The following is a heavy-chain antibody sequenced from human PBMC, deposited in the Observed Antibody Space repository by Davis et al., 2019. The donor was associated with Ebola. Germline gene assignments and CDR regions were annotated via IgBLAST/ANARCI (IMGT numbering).Heavy chain of an antibody. CDR2: ISSSSSYI. CDR1: GFTSSSYS. V-gene: IGHV3-21*01. D-gene: IGHD6-19*01. J-gene: IGHJ6*02. CDR3: ARELARYSSGWKVLYYYGMDV. Sequence: PGGSLRLSCAASGFTSSSYSMNWVRQAPGKGLEWVSSISSSSSYIYYADSVKGRFTISRDNAKNSLYLQMNSLRAEDTAVYYCARELARYSSGWKVLYYYGMDVWGQGTTVTVSS.